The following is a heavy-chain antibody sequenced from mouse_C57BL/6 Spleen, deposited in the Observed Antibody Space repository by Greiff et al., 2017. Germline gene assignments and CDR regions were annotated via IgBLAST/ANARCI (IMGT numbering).Heavy chain of an antibody. V-gene: IGHV2-2*01. CDR1: GFSLTSYG. D-gene: IGHD2-12*01. CDR3: ARNNDRGYFDV. Sequence: VKLMESGPGLVQPSQSLSITCPVSGFSLTSYGVHWVRPSPVTGLEWLGVIWSGGSTDYNAAFISRLSISKDNSESQVFFKMNSLQADDTAIYYCARNNDRGYFDVWGTGTTVTVSS. CDR2: IWSGGST. J-gene: IGHJ1*03.